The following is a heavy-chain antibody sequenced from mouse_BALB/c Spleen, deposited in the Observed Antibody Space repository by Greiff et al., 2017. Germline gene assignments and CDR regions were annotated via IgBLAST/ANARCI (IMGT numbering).Heavy chain of an antibody. J-gene: IGHJ3*01. CDR2: IYPGGGYT. V-gene: IGHV1-63*02. D-gene: IGHD1-1*01. CDR1: GYTFTNYW. Sequence: VQLQESGAELVRPGTSVKISCKASGYTFTNYWLGWVKQRPGHGLEWIGDIYPGGGYTNYIEKFMGKATMTADTSSSTAYRKLSRLTSEDSAVYCCASRGIYERVWFACWGQRTLVTVSA. CDR3: ASRGIYERVWFAC.